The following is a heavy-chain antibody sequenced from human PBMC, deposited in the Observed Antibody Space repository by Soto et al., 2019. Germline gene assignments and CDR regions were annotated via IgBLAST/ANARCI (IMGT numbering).Heavy chain of an antibody. V-gene: IGHV3-15*07. D-gene: IGHD3-10*01. Sequence: EVQLVESGGGLVKPGGSLRLSCAASGFTFSNAWMNWVRQAPGKGLEWVGRIKSKTDGGTTDYAAPVKGRFTISRDDSKNTLYLQMNSLKTEDTAVYYCTTDPDPVHSDSLLLWFGELTNYYYYGMDVWGQGTTVTVSS. CDR1: GFTFSNAW. CDR2: IKSKTDGGTT. J-gene: IGHJ6*02. CDR3: TTDPDPVHSDSLLLWFGELTNYYYYGMDV.